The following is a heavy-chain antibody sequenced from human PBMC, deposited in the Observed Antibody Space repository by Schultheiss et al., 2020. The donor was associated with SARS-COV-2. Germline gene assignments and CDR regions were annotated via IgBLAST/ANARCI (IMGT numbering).Heavy chain of an antibody. J-gene: IGHJ4*02. Sequence: GGSLRLSCAASGFTVSSNEMSWVRQAPGKGLEWVSSISGGSTYYADSVKGRFTISRDNAKNSLYLQMNSLRAEDTAVYYCARPPYDSTTLALDYWGQGTLVTVSS. CDR3: ARPPYDSTTLALDY. CDR1: GFTVSSNE. V-gene: IGHV3-38-3*01. D-gene: IGHD3-22*01. CDR2: ISGGST.